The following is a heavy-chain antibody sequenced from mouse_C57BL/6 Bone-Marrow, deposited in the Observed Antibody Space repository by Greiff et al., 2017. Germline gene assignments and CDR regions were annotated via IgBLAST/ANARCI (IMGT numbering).Heavy chain of an antibody. Sequence: VQLQQPGAELVKPGASVKVSCKASGYTFTSYWMHWVKQRPGQGLEWIGRIHPSDSDTNYNQKFKGKATLTVDKSSSTAYMKRSSLTSEDSAVYYRASPLRYYGSGYDAMDYWGQGTSVTVSS. D-gene: IGHD1-1*01. CDR3: ASPLRYYGSGYDAMDY. CDR1: GYTFTSYW. CDR2: IHPSDSDT. V-gene: IGHV1-74*01. J-gene: IGHJ4*01.